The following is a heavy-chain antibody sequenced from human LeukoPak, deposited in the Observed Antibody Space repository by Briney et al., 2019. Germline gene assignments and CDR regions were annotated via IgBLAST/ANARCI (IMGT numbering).Heavy chain of an antibody. CDR1: GFTFSSYA. J-gene: IGHJ4*02. CDR3: ARNPYDILTGVFDY. Sequence: GRSLRLSCAASGFTFSSYAMHWVRQAPGKGLEWVAVISYDGSNKYYADSVKGRFTISRDNSKNTLYLQMNSLRAEDTAVYYCARNPYDILTGVFDYWGQGTLVTVSS. D-gene: IGHD3-9*01. CDR2: ISYDGSNK. V-gene: IGHV3-30*01.